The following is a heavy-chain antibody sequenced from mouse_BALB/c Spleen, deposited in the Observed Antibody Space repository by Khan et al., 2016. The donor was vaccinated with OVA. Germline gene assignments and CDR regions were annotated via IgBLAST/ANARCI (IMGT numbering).Heavy chain of an antibody. CDR1: GYTFTDYA. Sequence: QVQLKESGPELVRPGVSVKISCKGSGYTFTDYAMHWVKQSHAKSLEWIGLIRTYSGNTNYNQKFKGKATMTVVKSSSTAYMELARLTSEDSAIYYSSRPAYDGYYDYWGQGTTLTVSS. CDR3: SRPAYDGYYDY. D-gene: IGHD2-3*01. V-gene: IGHV1S137*01. J-gene: IGHJ2*01. CDR2: IRTYSGNT.